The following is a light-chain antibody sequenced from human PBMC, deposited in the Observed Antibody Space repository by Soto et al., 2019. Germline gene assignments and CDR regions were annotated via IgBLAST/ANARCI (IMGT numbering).Light chain of an antibody. CDR2: GAS. Sequence: EVEMTQSPATLSASPGERATLSCRASQSVNTNLAWYQQKPGQAPRLLIYGASNMATGIPARVSGSGFGTEFILAIRSLQSEDFAVYYCQQYNTWLWTFGQGTKVEI. CDR3: QQYNTWLWT. CDR1: QSVNTN. J-gene: IGKJ1*01. V-gene: IGKV3-15*01.